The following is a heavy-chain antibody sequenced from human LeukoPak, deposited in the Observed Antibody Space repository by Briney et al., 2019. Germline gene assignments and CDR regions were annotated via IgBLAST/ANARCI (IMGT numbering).Heavy chain of an antibody. CDR2: IKQDGSGK. D-gene: IGHD3-10*01. CDR1: GFTFSSYW. J-gene: IGHJ4*02. Sequence: GGSLRLSCAASGFTFSSYWMSWVRQAPGKGLEWVANIKQDGSGKYYVDSVKGRFTISRDNAKNSLYLQMNSLRAEDTAVYYCARGVTPNYFDYWGQGTLVTVSS. V-gene: IGHV3-7*01. CDR3: ARGVTPNYFDY.